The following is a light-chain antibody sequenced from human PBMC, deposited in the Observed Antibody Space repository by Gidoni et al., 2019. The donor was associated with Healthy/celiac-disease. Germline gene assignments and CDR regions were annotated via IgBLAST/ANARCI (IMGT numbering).Light chain of an antibody. J-gene: IGLJ2*01. CDR3: QAWDSSTAVV. Sequence: SYELPPPPSAPVSPGQTASITCSGDKLGDKYACWYQQKPGQSPVLVIYQDSKRPSGIPERFSGSNSGNTATLTISGTQAMDEADYYCQAWDSSTAVVFGGGTKLTVL. CDR1: KLGDKY. CDR2: QDS. V-gene: IGLV3-1*01.